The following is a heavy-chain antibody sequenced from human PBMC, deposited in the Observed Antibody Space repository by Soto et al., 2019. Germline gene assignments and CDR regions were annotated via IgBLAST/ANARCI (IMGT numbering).Heavy chain of an antibody. CDR3: AAAPDYYYYGMDV. V-gene: IGHV4-34*01. J-gene: IGHJ6*02. CDR1: GGSFSGYY. CDR2: INHSGST. Sequence: PSETLSLTCAVYGGSFSGYYWSWIRQPPGKGLERIGEINHSGSTNYNPSLKSRATISVDTSKNQFSLKLSSVTAADTAVYYCAAAPDYYYYGMDVWGQGTTVTVSS.